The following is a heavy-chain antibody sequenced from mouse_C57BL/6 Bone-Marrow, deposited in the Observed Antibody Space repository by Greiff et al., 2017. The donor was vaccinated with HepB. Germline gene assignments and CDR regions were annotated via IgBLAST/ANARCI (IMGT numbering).Heavy chain of an antibody. J-gene: IGHJ1*03. D-gene: IGHD1-1*01. CDR1: GYAFSSSW. Sequence: VQVVESGPELVKPGASVKISCKASGYAFSSSWMNWVKQRPGKGLEWIGRIYPGDGDTNYNGKFKGKATLTADKSSSTAYMQLSSLTSEDSAVYFCARSLTTVPYGWYFDVWGTGTTVTVSS. V-gene: IGHV1-82*01. CDR2: IYPGDGDT. CDR3: ARSLTTVPYGWYFDV.